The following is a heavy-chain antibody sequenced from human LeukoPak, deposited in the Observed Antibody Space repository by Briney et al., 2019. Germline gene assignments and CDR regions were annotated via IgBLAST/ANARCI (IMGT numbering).Heavy chain of an antibody. Sequence: PSETLSLTCTVPGGSISSGDYYWSWIRQPPGKGLEWIGYIYYSGSTYYNPSLKSRVTISVDTSKNQFSLKLSSVTAADTAVYYCASEKGSGSYSLFDYWGQGTLVTVSS. CDR1: GGSISSGDYY. V-gene: IGHV4-30-4*08. J-gene: IGHJ4*02. D-gene: IGHD3-10*01. CDR3: ASEKGSGSYSLFDY. CDR2: IYYSGST.